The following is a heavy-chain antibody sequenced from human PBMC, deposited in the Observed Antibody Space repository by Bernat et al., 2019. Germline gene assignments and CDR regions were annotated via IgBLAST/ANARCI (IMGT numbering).Heavy chain of an antibody. CDR3: AKGLPPFYYDSSGPLDY. Sequence: VQQVESGGGLVQPGGSLRLSCAASGFTFSSYGMHWVRQAPGRGLEWVAFISYDGSNKYYVDSVKGRFTISRDNSKNTLYMQMNSLRAEDSAVYYCAKGLPPFYYDSSGPLDYWGQGTLVTVSS. J-gene: IGHJ4*02. V-gene: IGHV3-30*18. CDR1: GFTFSSYG. CDR2: ISYDGSNK. D-gene: IGHD3-22*01.